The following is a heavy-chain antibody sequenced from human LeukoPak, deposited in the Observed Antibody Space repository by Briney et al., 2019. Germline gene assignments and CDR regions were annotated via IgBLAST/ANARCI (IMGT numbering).Heavy chain of an antibody. CDR2: IYTSGST. Sequence: SETLSLTCTVSGGSISSYYWRWIRQPAGKGLEWLGRIYTSGSTNYNPSLKSRVTMSVATSKNQFSLKLSSVTAADTAVYYCARGYSQLDYWGQGTLVTVSS. CDR1: GGSISSYY. V-gene: IGHV4-4*07. D-gene: IGHD1-1*01. J-gene: IGHJ4*02. CDR3: ARGYSQLDY.